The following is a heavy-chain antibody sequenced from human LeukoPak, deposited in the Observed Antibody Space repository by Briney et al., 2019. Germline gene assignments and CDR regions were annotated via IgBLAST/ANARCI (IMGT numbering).Heavy chain of an antibody. Sequence: SETLSLTCTISGGSMNTYFWSWIRQPPGKGLEWIGHIHYSGSTTYNPSLKSRVTISVDVAKNQFSLKLSSVSAADTAVYYCARHKTGGTYPLDYWGQGTLVTVSS. D-gene: IGHD1-26*01. CDR1: GGSMNTYF. CDR3: ARHKTGGTYPLDY. CDR2: IHYSGST. V-gene: IGHV4-59*08. J-gene: IGHJ4*02.